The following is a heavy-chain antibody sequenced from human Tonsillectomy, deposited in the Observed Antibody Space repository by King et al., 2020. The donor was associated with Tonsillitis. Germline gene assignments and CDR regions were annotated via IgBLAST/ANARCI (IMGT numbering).Heavy chain of an antibody. CDR1: KFSLSTSGVC. J-gene: IGHJ3*02. CDR3: ARTYYYDSRGYYEHVAFDI. Sequence: VTLKESGPALVKPTQTLTLTCTFSKFSLSTSGVCVSWIRQPPGEALEWLARIDWDDDKFYSTSLKTMLTISKDTSKNQVVLTMTNMDPVDTGTYYCARTYYYDSRGYYEHVAFDIWGQGTIVTLPT. D-gene: IGHD3-22*01. CDR2: IDWDDDK. V-gene: IGHV2-70*04.